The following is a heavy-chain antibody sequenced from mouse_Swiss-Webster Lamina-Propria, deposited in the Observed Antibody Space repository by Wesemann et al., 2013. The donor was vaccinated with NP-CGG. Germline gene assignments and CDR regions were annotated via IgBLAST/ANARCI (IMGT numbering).Heavy chain of an antibody. CDR2: ISTYYGDA. D-gene: IGHD5-1*01. Sequence: QVQLQQSGAELVRPGVSVKISCKGSGYTFTDYAMHWVKQSHAKSLEWIGVISTYYGDASYNQKFKGKATMTVDKSSSTAYMELARLTSEDSAIYYCARWSIYDYAMDYWGQGTSVTVSS. CDR3: ARWSIYDYAMDY. CDR1: GYTFTDYA. V-gene: IGHV1S137*01. J-gene: IGHJ4*01.